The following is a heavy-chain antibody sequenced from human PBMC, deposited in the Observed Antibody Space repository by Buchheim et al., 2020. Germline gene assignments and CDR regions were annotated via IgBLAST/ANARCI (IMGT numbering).Heavy chain of an antibody. Sequence: EVQLLESGGGLVQPGGSLRLSCAASGFTFSNYAMSWVRQAPGKGLEWVSSTTDSGSRTYYADSVKGRFTISRDNSKNTLYVQMNSLRAEDTAVYYCAKKVSWDVTYCMDVWGKGTT. D-gene: IGHD1-26*01. J-gene: IGHJ6*03. CDR2: TTDSGSRT. CDR3: AKKVSWDVTYCMDV. V-gene: IGHV3-23*01. CDR1: GFTFSNYA.